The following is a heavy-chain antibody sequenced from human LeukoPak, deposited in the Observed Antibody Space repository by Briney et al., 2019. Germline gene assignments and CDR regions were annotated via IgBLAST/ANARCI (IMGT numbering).Heavy chain of an antibody. D-gene: IGHD2-2*02. V-gene: IGHV1-46*01. CDR1: GYTFTSYY. J-gene: IGHJ6*02. CDR3: ARDRQYCSSTSCYTGYGMDV. Sequence: ASVKVSCKASGYTFTSYYMHWVRQAPGQGLEWMGIINPSGGSTSYAQKFQGRVTMTRDTSTSTVYMELSSLRSEDTAVYYCARDRQYCSSTSCYTGYGMDVWGQGTTVTVSS. CDR2: INPSGGST.